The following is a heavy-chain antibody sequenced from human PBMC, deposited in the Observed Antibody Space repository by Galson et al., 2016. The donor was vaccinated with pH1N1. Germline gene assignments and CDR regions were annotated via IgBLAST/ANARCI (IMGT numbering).Heavy chain of an antibody. J-gene: IGHJ2*01. CDR1: GGTFGSYG. CDR3: AREDYYDTDLSDYYLDL. Sequence: SVKVSCKASGGTFGSYGINWVRQAPGQGLEWMGGIIPLFNTAKYAQNFQGRVTITADESTTTAYMELSSLRSEDTAVFYCAREDYYDTDLSDYYLDLWGRGTLLTVSS. CDR2: IIPLFNTA. V-gene: IGHV1-69*13. D-gene: IGHD3-22*01.